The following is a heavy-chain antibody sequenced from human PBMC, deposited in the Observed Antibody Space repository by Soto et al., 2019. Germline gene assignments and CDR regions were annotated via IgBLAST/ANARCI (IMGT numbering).Heavy chain of an antibody. CDR2: ISGSGGST. CDR1: GFTFSSYA. V-gene: IGHV3-23*01. CDR3: AKSGWYTSSAKGAFDI. Sequence: GSLRLSCAASGFTFSSYAMSWVRQAPGKGLEWVSAISGSGGSTYYADSVKGRFTISRDNSKNTLYLQMNSLRAEDTAVYYCAKSGWYTSSAKGAFDIWGQGTMVTVSS. D-gene: IGHD6-6*01. J-gene: IGHJ3*02.